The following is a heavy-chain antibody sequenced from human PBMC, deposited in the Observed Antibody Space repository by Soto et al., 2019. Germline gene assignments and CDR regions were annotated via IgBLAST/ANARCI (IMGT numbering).Heavy chain of an antibody. V-gene: IGHV3-9*01. CDR1: GFTFDDYA. Sequence: EVQLVESGGGLVQPGRSLRLSCAASGFTFDDYAMHWVRQAPGKGLEWVSGISWNSGSIGYADSVKGRFTISRDNAKNSLYLKMTSLRAEDTAFYYCAKDIVAAVTGDAFDIWGQGKMVTVSS. CDR2: ISWNSGSI. CDR3: AKDIVAAVTGDAFDI. J-gene: IGHJ3*02. D-gene: IGHD6-13*01.